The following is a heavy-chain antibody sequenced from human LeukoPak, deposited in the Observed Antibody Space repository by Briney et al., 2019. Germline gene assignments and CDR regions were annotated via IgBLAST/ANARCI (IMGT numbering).Heavy chain of an antibody. V-gene: IGHV4-39*01. CDR3: ARHLKADFWSGYSFDP. CDR2: IYYSGST. J-gene: IGHJ5*02. D-gene: IGHD3-3*01. CDR1: GGSISSSSYY. Sequence: PSETLSLTCTVSGGSISSSSYYWGWIRQPPGKGLEWIGSIYYSGSTYYKPSLKSRVTISVDTSKNQFSLKLSSVTAADTAVYYCARHLKADFWSGYSFDPWGQGTLVTVSS.